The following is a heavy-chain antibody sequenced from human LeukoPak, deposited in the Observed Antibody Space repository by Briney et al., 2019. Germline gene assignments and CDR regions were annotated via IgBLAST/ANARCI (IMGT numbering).Heavy chain of an antibody. D-gene: IGHD3-22*01. CDR3: ARDSHKFDSSGYYPDAFDI. V-gene: IGHV3-48*03. CDR2: ISSSGSSI. CDR1: GFTFSSYA. J-gene: IGHJ3*02. Sequence: GGSLRLSCAASGFTFSSYAMTWVRQAPGKGLEWVSYISSSGSSIYYADSVKGRFTISRDNAKKSLYLQMHSLRAEDTAVYYCARDSHKFDSSGYYPDAFDIWGQGTMVTVSS.